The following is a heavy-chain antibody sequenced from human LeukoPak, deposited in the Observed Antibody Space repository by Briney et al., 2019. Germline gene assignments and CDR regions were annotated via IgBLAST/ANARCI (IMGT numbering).Heavy chain of an antibody. V-gene: IGHV1-2*02. J-gene: IGHJ6*03. CDR3: ARNSYGYKFSMDV. D-gene: IGHD5-18*01. CDR2: INPNSGGT. Sequence: ASVKVSCKASGYTFTGYYMHWVRQAPGQGLEWMGWINPNSGGTNYAQKFQGRVTMTRDTSISTAYMELSRLRSDDTAVYYCARNSYGYKFSMDVWGKGTSVTVSS. CDR1: GYTFTGYY.